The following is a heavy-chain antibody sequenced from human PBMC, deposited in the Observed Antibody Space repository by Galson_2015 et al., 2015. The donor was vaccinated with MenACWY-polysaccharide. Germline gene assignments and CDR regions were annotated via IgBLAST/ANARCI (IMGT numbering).Heavy chain of an antibody. CDR2: IFPGDSDI. V-gene: IGHV5-51*01. J-gene: IGHJ6*03. D-gene: IGHD3-10*01. Sequence: QSGAEVKKPGESLKISCKASGYSFTSYWIGWVRQMPGKGLEWMGIIFPGDSDIRYSPSFQGQVTISADKSINTAYLQWSSPKASDTAMYYCAKQELRGASYMHVWGKGTTVTVSS. CDR1: GYSFTSYW. CDR3: AKQELRGASYMHV.